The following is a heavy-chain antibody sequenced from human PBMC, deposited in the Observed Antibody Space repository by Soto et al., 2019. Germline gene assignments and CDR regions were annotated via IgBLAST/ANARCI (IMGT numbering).Heavy chain of an antibody. CDR1: GFTFSDYY. J-gene: IGHJ5*02. Sequence: GGSLRLSCAASGFTFSDYYTSWSRQAPGKGLEWVSYTSSSSSYTNYADSVKGRFTISRDNAKNSLYLQMNSLRAEDTAVYYCARFAGVAPGDIGGWFDPWGQGTLVTVSS. V-gene: IGHV3-11*06. CDR2: TSSSSSYT. CDR3: ARFAGVAPGDIGGWFDP. D-gene: IGHD3-3*01.